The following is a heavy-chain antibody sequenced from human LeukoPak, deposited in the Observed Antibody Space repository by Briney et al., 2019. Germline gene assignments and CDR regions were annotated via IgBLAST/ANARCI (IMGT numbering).Heavy chain of an antibody. V-gene: IGHV3-23*01. CDR1: GFTLSTYA. Sequence: GVSLRLSCAASGFTLSTYAMSWVRRAPGKGLEWVSGISCSGGSTFYADSVKGRFTISRGNSKNTLYVQMKSLRAEDTAVYYCAKPSVDTSMVDSHFDSWGQGTLVTVSS. CDR3: AKPSVDTSMVDSHFDS. J-gene: IGHJ4*02. D-gene: IGHD5-18*01. CDR2: ISCSGGST.